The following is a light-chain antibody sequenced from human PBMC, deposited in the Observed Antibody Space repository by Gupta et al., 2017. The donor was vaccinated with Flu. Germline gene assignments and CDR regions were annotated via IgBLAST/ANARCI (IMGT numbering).Light chain of an antibody. CDR2: EGS. J-gene: IGLJ3*02. CDR1: SGNIASQY. CDR3: QSYDDNNRWV. V-gene: IGLV6-57*01. Sequence: NFVLTQPHSVSESPGKTVTISCSRSSGNIASQYVQWYQQRPGGFPTTVIYEGSQRPSGVPDRFSGSFDTSSNSASLTISGLQIEDEADYYCQSYDDNNRWVFGGGTKLTVL.